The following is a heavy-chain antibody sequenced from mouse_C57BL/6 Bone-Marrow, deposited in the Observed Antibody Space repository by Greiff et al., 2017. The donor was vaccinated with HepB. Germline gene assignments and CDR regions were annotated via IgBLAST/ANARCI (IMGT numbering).Heavy chain of an antibody. J-gene: IGHJ3*01. V-gene: IGHV5-9-1*02. Sequence: DVMLVESGEGLVKPGGSLKLSCAASGFTFSSYAMPWVRQTPEKRLEWVAYISSGGDYIYYADTVKGRFTISRDNARNTLYLQMSSLKSEDTAMYYCTRTDYYGSSSWFAYWGQGTLVTVSA. CDR1: GFTFSSYA. CDR2: ISSGGDYI. D-gene: IGHD1-1*01. CDR3: TRTDYYGSSSWFAY.